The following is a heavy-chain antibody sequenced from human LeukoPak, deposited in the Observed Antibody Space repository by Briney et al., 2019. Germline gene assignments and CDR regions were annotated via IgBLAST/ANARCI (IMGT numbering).Heavy chain of an antibody. CDR3: AKHVQDLGIKV. CDR2: IYRRGST. V-gene: IGHV4-39*01. J-gene: IGHJ6*02. Sequence: SETLSLTCTVSGASISSSDSYWSWIRQPPGKGLEWIGSIYRRGSTSYNPSLKSRVTVSEDMSKNHFSLRLSSVTAADTAVYYCAKHVQDLGIKVWGQGTTVTVSS. CDR1: GASISSSDSY.